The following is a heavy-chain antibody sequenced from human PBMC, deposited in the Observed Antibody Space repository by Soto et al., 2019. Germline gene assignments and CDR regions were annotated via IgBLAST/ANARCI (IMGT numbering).Heavy chain of an antibody. CDR3: ARDYSGYSRADY. Sequence: GGSLRLSCAASGFTFSSYWMSWVRQAPGKGLEWVANIKPDGSEKIYVDSVKGRFTISRDNAKNSLYLQMNSLRAEDTAVYYCARDYSGYSRADYWGQGTLVTVSS. CDR2: IKPDGSEK. J-gene: IGHJ4*02. CDR1: GFTFSSYW. D-gene: IGHD6-13*01. V-gene: IGHV3-7*03.